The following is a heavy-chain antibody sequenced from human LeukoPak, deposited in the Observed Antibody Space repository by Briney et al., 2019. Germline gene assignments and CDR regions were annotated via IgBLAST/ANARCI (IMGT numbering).Heavy chain of an antibody. CDR2: IIPMVGLA. Sequence: ASVIVSCKLSGGTFSKNSVSWVRQAPGLGLEWMGRIIPMVGLANYAQKFQGRVTITADTSTSTAYMELSSLILEDTAVYYCARDLEWGQGTQVTVSS. D-gene: IGHD1-1*01. J-gene: IGHJ4*02. CDR3: ARDLE. V-gene: IGHV1-69*04. CDR1: GGTFSKNS.